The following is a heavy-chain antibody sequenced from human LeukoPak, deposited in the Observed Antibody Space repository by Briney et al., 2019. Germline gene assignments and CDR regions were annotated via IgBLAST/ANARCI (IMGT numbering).Heavy chain of an antibody. CDR3: ARHPPSAAIVAAGTPYGMDV. J-gene: IGHJ6*02. D-gene: IGHD6-13*01. V-gene: IGHV5-51*01. CDR1: GYSFTSYW. Sequence: GESLKISCKASGYSFTSYWIAWVRQMPGKGLEWMGIIYPGDSDTRYSPSFQGQVTISADKSISTAYLQWSSLKASDTAMYYCARHPPSAAIVAAGTPYGMDVWGQGTTVTVSS. CDR2: IYPGDSDT.